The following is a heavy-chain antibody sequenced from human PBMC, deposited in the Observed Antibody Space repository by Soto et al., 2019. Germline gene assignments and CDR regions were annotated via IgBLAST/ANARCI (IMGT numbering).Heavy chain of an antibody. J-gene: IGHJ6*02. D-gene: IGHD3-10*01. Sequence: PSETLSLTCAVSGDTISTGGYSWAWIRQPPGKALEWIGYIYYSGTTYYNPSLKSRLTISVDTSKNQFSLKLSSVTAADTAVYYCARGSGKSMRFGDHYYYGLDVWGQGTTVTVSS. CDR3: ARGSGKSMRFGDHYYYGLDV. CDR1: GDTISTGGYS. V-gene: IGHV4-30-2*05. CDR2: IYYSGTT.